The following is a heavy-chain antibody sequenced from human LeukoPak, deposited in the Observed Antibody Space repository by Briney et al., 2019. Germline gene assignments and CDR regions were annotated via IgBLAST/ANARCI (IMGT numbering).Heavy chain of an antibody. V-gene: IGHV3-48*01. D-gene: IGHD6-13*01. Sequence: PGGSLRLSCAASGFTFSSYSMNWVRQAPGKGLEWVSYISSSSSTIYYADSVKGRFTISRDNAKNSLYLQMNSLRAEDTAVYYCARDGGQQLVIPLGGFYYYGMDVWGQGTTVTVSS. J-gene: IGHJ6*02. CDR2: ISSSSSTI. CDR1: GFTFSSYS. CDR3: ARDGGQQLVIPLGGFYYYGMDV.